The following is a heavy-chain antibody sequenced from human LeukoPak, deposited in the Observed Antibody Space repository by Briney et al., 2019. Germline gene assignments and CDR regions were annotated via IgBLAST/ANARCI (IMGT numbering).Heavy chain of an antibody. D-gene: IGHD6-6*01. CDR3: AIEKSIATFDP. J-gene: IGHJ5*02. CDR2: IIPTFGTP. Sequence: SVKVSCKASGGTFSNYAINWVRQAPGQGLEWMGGIIPTFGTPNYAQEFQDRVTITADESSSTAYMELSSLRSEDSAVYYCAIEKSIATFDPWGQGTLVTVSS. CDR1: GGTFSNYA. V-gene: IGHV1-69*13.